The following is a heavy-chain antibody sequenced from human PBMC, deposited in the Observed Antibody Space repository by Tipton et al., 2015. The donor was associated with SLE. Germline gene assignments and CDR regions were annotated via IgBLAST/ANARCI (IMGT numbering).Heavy chain of an antibody. CDR1: GFTFSSYE. CDR3: ARGRVTIFGVVIIGRDAFDI. Sequence: SLRLSCAASGFTFSSYEMNWVRQAPGKGLEWVSYISSSGTTIYYADSVKGRFTISRDNAKNSLYLQMNSLRAEDTAVYYCARGRVTIFGVVIIGRDAFDIWGQGTMVTVSS. V-gene: IGHV3-48*03. CDR2: ISSSGTTI. J-gene: IGHJ3*02. D-gene: IGHD3-3*01.